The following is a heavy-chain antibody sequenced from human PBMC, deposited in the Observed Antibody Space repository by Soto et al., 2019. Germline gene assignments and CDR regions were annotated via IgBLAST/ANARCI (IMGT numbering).Heavy chain of an antibody. J-gene: IGHJ4*02. CDR2: INQDGSAK. CDR1: GFTFNKYY. Sequence: EVQLVESGGGLVQPGGSLRLSCAASGFTFNKYYMVWVRQAPGRGLEWVANINQDGSAKYYVDSVKGRFTISRDNAKSSLYLQINSLRAEDTATYYCGRGFGGTHWGQGSLVTVSS. V-gene: IGHV3-7*05. D-gene: IGHD2-15*01. CDR3: GRGFGGTH.